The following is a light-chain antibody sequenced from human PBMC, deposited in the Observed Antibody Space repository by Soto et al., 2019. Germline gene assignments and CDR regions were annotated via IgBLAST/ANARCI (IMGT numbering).Light chain of an antibody. Sequence: EIVLTQSPGTLSLSPGERATLSCRASQSVSSNYLAWYQQKPGQAPRLLTKGASSRATGIPDRFSGSGSGTGLTLTISRLEPGDFAVYYCQQYGSSPFTFGPGTKVDIK. J-gene: IGKJ3*01. V-gene: IGKV3-20*01. CDR2: GAS. CDR3: QQYGSSPFT. CDR1: QSVSSNY.